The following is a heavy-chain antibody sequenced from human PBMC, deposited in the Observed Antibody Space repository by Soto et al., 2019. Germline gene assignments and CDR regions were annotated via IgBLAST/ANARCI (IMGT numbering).Heavy chain of an antibody. J-gene: IGHJ4*02. CDR2: IKSKTSGETT. D-gene: IGHD3-10*01. CDR1: GFAFTSAW. V-gene: IGHV3-15*01. CDR3: AADAAALGSGEFDY. Sequence: EVQLVESGGGFVEPGESLSLSCAASGFAFTSAWLSWFRQAPGKGLEWIGLIKSKTSGETTDYAAPVKGRFTISRDDSKTTVFLHMSSLKTEDTGMFFCAADAAALGSGEFDYWGQGTLVTVSS.